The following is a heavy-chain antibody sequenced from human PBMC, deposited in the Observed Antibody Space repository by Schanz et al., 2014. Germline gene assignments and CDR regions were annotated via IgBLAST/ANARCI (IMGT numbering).Heavy chain of an antibody. CDR2: ISGSSRTI. V-gene: IGHV3-48*01. CDR1: GFAFSSYS. J-gene: IGHJ4*02. CDR3: ARGGSGSHYRLDY. Sequence: EVQLLESGGGLVQPGGSLRLSCLASGFAFSSYSMNWVRQAPGKGLEWVSYISGSSRTIYYADSMKGRFTVSRDNAENALYLQMNSLRAEDTGLYCCARGGSGSHYRLDYWGQGTLVTVSS. D-gene: IGHD1-26*01.